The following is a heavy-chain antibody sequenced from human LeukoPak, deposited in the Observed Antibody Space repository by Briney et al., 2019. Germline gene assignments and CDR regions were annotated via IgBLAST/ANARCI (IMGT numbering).Heavy chain of an antibody. CDR3: EKERAGDYCESSGGGSMDY. CDR1: GFTFSSYA. Sequence: GRSLRLSCAASGFTFSSYAMSWVRQAPGKGLEWVSAISGSGGSTYYADSVKGRFTISRDNSKNTLYLQMKSLRAEDTDVYYCEKERAGDYCESSGGGSMDYWGQGTLVTVSS. D-gene: IGHD3-22*01. J-gene: IGHJ4*02. CDR2: ISGSGGST. V-gene: IGHV3-23*01.